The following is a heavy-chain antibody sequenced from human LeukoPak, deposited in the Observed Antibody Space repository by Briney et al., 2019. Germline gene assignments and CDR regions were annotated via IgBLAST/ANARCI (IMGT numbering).Heavy chain of an antibody. V-gene: IGHV1-2*02. J-gene: IGHJ4*02. CDR2: INPNSGGT. CDR3: ARGDTDIYDFWSGYSFAFDY. Sequence: ASVKVSCKASGYTFTGYYMHWVRQAPGPGLEWMGWINPNSGGTNYAQKFQGRVTMTRDTSISTAYMELSRLRSDDTAVYYCARGDTDIYDFWSGYSFAFDYWGQGTLVTVSS. D-gene: IGHD3-3*01. CDR1: GYTFTGYY.